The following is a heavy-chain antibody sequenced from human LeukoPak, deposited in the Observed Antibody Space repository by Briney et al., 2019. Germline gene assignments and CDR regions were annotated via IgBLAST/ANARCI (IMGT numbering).Heavy chain of an antibody. D-gene: IGHD3-22*01. J-gene: IGHJ4*02. CDR1: VYIFTGYF. V-gene: IGHV1-2*05. CDR3: ATSAKGSGYSPLGY. CDR2: INRNSGGT. Sequence: GSSVKVSCKSSVYIFTGYFMHRVRPATGQGREWMGRINRNSGGTNYAQKFQGRVTMTRDTSISTAYMELSRLRSDDTDVYYCATSAKGSGYSPLGYWGQGTLVTVSS.